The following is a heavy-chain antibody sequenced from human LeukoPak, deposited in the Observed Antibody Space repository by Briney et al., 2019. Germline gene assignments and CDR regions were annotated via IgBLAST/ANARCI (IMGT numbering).Heavy chain of an antibody. Sequence: SVKVSCKASGGTFSSYAISWVRQAPGQGLEWMGGIIPIFGTANYAQKFQGRVTITADESTSTAYMELSSLRSEDTAVYYCARGPGITMVRGVIISNAFDIWGQGTMVTVSS. V-gene: IGHV1-69*13. J-gene: IGHJ3*02. CDR2: IIPIFGTA. CDR1: GGTFSSYA. CDR3: ARGPGITMVRGVIISNAFDI. D-gene: IGHD3-10*01.